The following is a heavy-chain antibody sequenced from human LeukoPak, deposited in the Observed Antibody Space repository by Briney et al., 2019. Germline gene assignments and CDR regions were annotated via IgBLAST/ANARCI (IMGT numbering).Heavy chain of an antibody. J-gene: IGHJ4*02. Sequence: GGSLRLSCGASGFTFSRYWMSWVRQAPGKGLEWVANINQDGSDKYYVDSVKGRFTVSRDNAKKSLYLQMKSLRAEDTAVYYCARDLRLWFREENYWGQGALVTVSS. D-gene: IGHD3-10*01. CDR2: INQDGSDK. V-gene: IGHV3-7*01. CDR3: ARDLRLWFREENY. CDR1: GFTFSRYW.